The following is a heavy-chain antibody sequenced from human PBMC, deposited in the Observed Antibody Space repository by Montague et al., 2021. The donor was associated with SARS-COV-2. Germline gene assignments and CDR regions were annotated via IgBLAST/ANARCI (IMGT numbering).Heavy chain of an antibody. CDR2: IFPSGTT. D-gene: IGHD6-13*01. Sequence: SETLSLTCSVSGVSVTNNYWTWTRQSATKGLEFLGRIFPSGTTTYNPSIKGRLTISRDSTKNEFYLRLTSVTAAFTDLYFCARDSYSSAAGIQTSGQGTL. J-gene: IGHJ5*02. V-gene: IGHV4-4*07. CDR1: GVSVTNNY. CDR3: ARDSYSSAAGIQT.